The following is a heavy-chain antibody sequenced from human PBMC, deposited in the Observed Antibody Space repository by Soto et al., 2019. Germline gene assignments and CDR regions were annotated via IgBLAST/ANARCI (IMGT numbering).Heavy chain of an antibody. J-gene: IGHJ6*02. CDR2: MTAGGGST. D-gene: IGHD3-10*01. CDR3: AKDCYGSGTDYFYGMDV. Sequence: PGGSLRLSCAASGFSFSSYAMSWVRQAPGKGPEWISSMTAGGGSTYHADSVKGRFTISRDNSKNMLYLQMNSLRADDTAVYYCAKDCYGSGTDYFYGMDVRGQGTTVT. V-gene: IGHV3-23*01. CDR1: GFSFSSYA.